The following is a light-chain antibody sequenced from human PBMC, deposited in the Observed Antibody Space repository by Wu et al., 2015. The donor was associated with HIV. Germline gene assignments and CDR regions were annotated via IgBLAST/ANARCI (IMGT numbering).Light chain of an antibody. CDR3: HQYGRSPPFT. J-gene: IGKJ3*01. CDR1: QSVSGTY. CDR2: GAS. V-gene: IGKV3-20*01. Sequence: EIVLTQSPATLSLSPGERATLSCRASQSVSGTYLAWYQQKPGQPPRLLIYGASRRATGIPDRFSGSGSGTDFSLTISRLEPEDFAVYYCHQYGRSPPFTFGPGTNVDVK.